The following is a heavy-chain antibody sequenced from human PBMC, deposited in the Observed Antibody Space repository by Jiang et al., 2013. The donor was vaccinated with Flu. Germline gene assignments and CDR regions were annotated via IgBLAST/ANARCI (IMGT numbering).Heavy chain of an antibody. CDR2: IYLGDSET. CDR3: ARIQSGAFDM. Sequence: GAEVKKPGESLKISCKGSGQSFTSHWIGWMRQMPGKGLEWMGIIYLGDSETRYNPSFQGQVTISADKSISSAYLQWSSLKASDTAMYYCARIQSGAFDMWGQGTMVAVTA. D-gene: IGHD3-10*01. J-gene: IGHJ3*02. V-gene: IGHV5-51*01. CDR1: GQSFTSHW.